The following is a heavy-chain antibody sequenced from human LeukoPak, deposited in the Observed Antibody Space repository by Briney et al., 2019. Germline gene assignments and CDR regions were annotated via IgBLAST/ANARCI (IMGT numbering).Heavy chain of an antibody. CDR2: IRYDGSNK. CDR1: GFTFSSYA. V-gene: IGHV3-30*02. CDR3: ATYSSSNGREFQY. Sequence: PGGSLRLSCAASGFTFSSYAMSWVRQAPGKGLEWVAFIRYDGSNKYYADSVKGRFTISRDNSKNTLYLQMNSLRAEDTAVYYCATYSSSNGREFQYWGQGTLVTVSS. D-gene: IGHD2-2*01. J-gene: IGHJ1*01.